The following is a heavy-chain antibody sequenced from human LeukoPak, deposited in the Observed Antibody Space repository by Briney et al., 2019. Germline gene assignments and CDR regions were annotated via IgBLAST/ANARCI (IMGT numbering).Heavy chain of an antibody. Sequence: PGGSLRLSCTASGFTFSYYSMTWVRQAPGKGLEWLSYISRTSGTIYIADSVKGRFTISRDNAKNSLYLQMSRLRVEDTAVYYCARDHATPDTANITGVSDMWGQGTMVTVSS. CDR3: ARDHATPDTANITGVSDM. V-gene: IGHV3-48*01. D-gene: IGHD5-18*01. J-gene: IGHJ3*02. CDR1: GFTFSYYS. CDR2: ISRTSGTI.